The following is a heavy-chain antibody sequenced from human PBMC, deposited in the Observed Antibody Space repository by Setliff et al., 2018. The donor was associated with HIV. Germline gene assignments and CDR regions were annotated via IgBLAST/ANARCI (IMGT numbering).Heavy chain of an antibody. CDR2: IYHTGRT. J-gene: IGHJ5*02. Sequence: SETLSLTCSVSGGSIDNNKYYWTWIRQPPGKGLEWTGSIYHTGRTYYNRSLESRLTISIDTSKNQFSLKLTSVTAADTAMYCCAGRIYYYDESRVLREEGFVPWGQGTLVTVSS. CDR1: GGSIDNNKYY. V-gene: IGHV4-39*01. D-gene: IGHD3-22*01. CDR3: AGRIYYYDESRVLREEGFVP.